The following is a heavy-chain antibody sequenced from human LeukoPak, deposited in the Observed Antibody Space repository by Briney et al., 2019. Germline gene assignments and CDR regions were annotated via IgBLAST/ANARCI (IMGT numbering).Heavy chain of an antibody. CDR1: GGSISSYY. CDR3: ARIYCSGGSCYSIPYNWFDP. Sequence: SETLSLTCTVSGGSISSYYWSWIRQPPGKGLEWIGYIYYSGSTNYNPSLKSRVTISVNTSKNQFSLKLSSVTAADTAVYYCARIYCSGGSCYSIPYNWFDPWGQGTLVTVSS. J-gene: IGHJ5*02. CDR2: IYYSGST. V-gene: IGHV4-59*01. D-gene: IGHD2-15*01.